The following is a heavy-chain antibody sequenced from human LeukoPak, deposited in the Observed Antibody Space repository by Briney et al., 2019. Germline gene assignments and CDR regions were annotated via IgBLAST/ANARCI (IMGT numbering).Heavy chain of an antibody. CDR3: ARESDILTGYPFYY. CDR1: GFTVSRNH. V-gene: IGHV3-66*01. J-gene: IGHJ4*02. CDR2: IYSGGST. D-gene: IGHD3-9*01. Sequence: GGSLRLSCTASGFTVSRNHMNWVRQAPGKGLEWVSVIYSGGSTYYADSVKGRFTISRDDSKKTVYLQMNSLRAEDTAVYYRARESDILTGYPFYYWGRGTLVTVSS.